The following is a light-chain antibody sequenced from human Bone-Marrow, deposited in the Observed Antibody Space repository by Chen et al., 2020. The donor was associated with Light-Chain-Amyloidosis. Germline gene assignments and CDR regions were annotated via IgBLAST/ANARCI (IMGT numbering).Light chain of an antibody. CDR2: DDS. J-gene: IGLJ3*02. V-gene: IGLV3-21*02. Sequence: SYVLTQPSSGSVAPGQTATIACGGNNIGSTSVHWYQQTPGQAPLLVVYDDSDRPPGIPERLSGSNSGNTATLTISRVEAGDEVDYYCQVWDRSSDRPVFGGGTKLTVL. CDR3: QVWDRSSDRPV. CDR1: NIGSTS.